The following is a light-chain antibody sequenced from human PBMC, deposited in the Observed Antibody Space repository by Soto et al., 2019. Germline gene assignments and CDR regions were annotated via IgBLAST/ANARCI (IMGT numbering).Light chain of an antibody. V-gene: IGKV4-1*01. Sequence: DIVMTQSPEYLAVSLGERTTINCKSSQNVLYSSNNRNLIAWYQQKPGQPPRLLIYWASTRESGVPDRFSGSGSGRDFTLTISSLQAEDVAVYYCQQYYSPPRYTFGQGTRLEIK. CDR2: WAS. CDR3: QQYYSPPRYT. J-gene: IGKJ2*01. CDR1: QNVLYSSNNRNL.